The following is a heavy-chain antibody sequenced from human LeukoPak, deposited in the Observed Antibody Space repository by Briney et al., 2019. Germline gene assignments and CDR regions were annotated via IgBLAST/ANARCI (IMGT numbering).Heavy chain of an antibody. J-gene: IGHJ4*02. D-gene: IGHD2-8*01. Sequence: HPGGSLRLSCAGSGFSFSTYWMHWVRQAPGKGLEWVSNINEDGGITNYAGSVKGRFTISRDNAKDTLFLQMNSLRAEDTAVYYCATSRTFDYWGQGTLVTVSS. V-gene: IGHV3-74*01. CDR2: INEDGGIT. CDR1: GFSFSTYW. CDR3: ATSRTFDY.